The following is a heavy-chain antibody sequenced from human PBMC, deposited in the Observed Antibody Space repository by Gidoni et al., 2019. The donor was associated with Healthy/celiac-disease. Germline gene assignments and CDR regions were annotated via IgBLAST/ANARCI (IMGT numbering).Heavy chain of an antibody. CDR3: ARIQYYYDSSGYFIYYFDY. V-gene: IGHV4-4*02. J-gene: IGHJ4*02. Sequence: QVQLQESVPGLVKPSGTLSLTCAVSGGSISSSNWRSWVRQPPGKGLEWIGEIYHSGSTNYNPSLKSRVTISVDKSKNQFSLKLSSVTAADTAVYYCARIQYYYDSSGYFIYYFDYWGQGTLVTVSS. D-gene: IGHD3-22*01. CDR1: GGSISSSNW. CDR2: IYHSGST.